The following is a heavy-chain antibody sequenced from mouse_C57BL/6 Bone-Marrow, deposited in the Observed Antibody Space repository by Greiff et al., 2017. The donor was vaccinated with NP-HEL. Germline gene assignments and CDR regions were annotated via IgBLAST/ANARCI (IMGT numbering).Heavy chain of an antibody. J-gene: IGHJ3*01. CDR3: ARGGGPAWFAD. CDR2: IDPSDSYT. V-gene: IGHV1-69*01. CDR1: GYTFTSYW. Sequence: QVQLQQPGAELVMPGASVKLSCKASGYTFTSYWMHWVKQRPGQGLEWIGEIDPSDSYTNYNQKFKGKSTLTVEKSSSTAYMQLSSLTSEDSAVYYCARGGGPAWFADWGQGTLVTVSA.